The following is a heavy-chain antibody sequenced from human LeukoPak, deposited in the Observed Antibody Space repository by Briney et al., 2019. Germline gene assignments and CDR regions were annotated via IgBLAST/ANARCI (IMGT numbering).Heavy chain of an antibody. Sequence: SETLSLTCTVSGASISGHYWTWIRQPPGKGLEWIGYVFYTVGTKFNPSLQGRLTISVDTSKNQFSLMLTSVTAADTAVYYCARQGAYDGAGFDSWGQGALVTVSS. D-gene: IGHD4/OR15-4a*01. J-gene: IGHJ4*02. V-gene: IGHV4-59*08. CDR3: ARQGAYDGAGFDS. CDR2: VFYTVGT. CDR1: GASISGHY.